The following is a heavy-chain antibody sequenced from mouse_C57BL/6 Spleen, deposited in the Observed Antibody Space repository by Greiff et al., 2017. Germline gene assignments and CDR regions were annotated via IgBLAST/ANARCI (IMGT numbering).Heavy chain of an antibody. Sequence: EVQLQESGAELVRPGASVKLSCTASGFNIKDDYMHWVKQRPEQGLEWIGWIDPENGDTEYASKFQGKATITADTSSNTAYLQLSSLTSEDTAVYYCTRDYDYDGDWFAYWGQGTLVTVSA. V-gene: IGHV14-4*01. D-gene: IGHD2-4*01. CDR1: GFNIKDDY. J-gene: IGHJ3*01. CDR2: IDPENGDT. CDR3: TRDYDYDGDWFAY.